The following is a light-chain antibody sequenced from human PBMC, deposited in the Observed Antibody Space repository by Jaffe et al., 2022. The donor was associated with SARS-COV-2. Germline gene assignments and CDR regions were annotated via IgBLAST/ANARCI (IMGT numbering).Light chain of an antibody. Sequence: DIQLTQSPSFLSASVGDRVTITCRASQDISSYLAWYQQKPGKAPKLLIYTASTLQSGVPSRFSGSGSGAEFTLTISSLQPEDFSTYYCQQLNSYPFTFGPGTKVDIK. J-gene: IGKJ3*01. CDR1: QDISSY. CDR3: QQLNSYPFT. CDR2: TAS. V-gene: IGKV1-9*01.